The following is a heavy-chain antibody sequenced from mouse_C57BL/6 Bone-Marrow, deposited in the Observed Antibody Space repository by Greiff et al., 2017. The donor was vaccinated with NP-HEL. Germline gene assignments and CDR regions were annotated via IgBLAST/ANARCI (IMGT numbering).Heavy chain of an antibody. D-gene: IGHD3-2*02. CDR1: GFTFSSYG. CDR3: ARHGDFKALYFDY. J-gene: IGHJ2*01. CDR2: ISSGGSYT. Sequence: EVKLMESGGDLVKPGGSLKLSCAASGFTFSSYGMSWVRQTPDKRLEWVATISSGGSYTYYPDSVKVRFTISRDNAKNTLYLQMSSLKSEDTAMYYCARHGDFKALYFDYWGQGTTLTVSS. V-gene: IGHV5-6*01.